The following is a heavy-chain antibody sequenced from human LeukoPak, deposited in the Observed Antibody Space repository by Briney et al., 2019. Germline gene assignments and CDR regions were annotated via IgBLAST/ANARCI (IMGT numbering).Heavy chain of an antibody. CDR3: ARGVYIAAAQYAY. J-gene: IGHJ4*02. V-gene: IGHV4-59*01. CDR2: IYYSGTT. CDR1: GGSISSYY. Sequence: PSETLSLTCTVSGGSISSYYWSWIRQPPGKGLEWVGYIYYSGTTKYNPSLKSRVSISVDTSKNQFSLKPSSVTAADTAVYYCARGVYIAAAQYAYWGQGTLVTVSS. D-gene: IGHD6-13*01.